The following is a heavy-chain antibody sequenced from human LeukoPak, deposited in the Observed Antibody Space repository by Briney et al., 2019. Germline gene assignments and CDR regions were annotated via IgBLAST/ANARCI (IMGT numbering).Heavy chain of an antibody. J-gene: IGHJ6*02. D-gene: IGHD3-16*01. V-gene: IGHV1-69*02. CDR3: AGGPCGRAVGDYYYYGMDV. Sequence: SVKVSCKASGGSFSSYTISWVRQAPGQGLEWMGMIVPILGIANYAQKFHVRVTITVDKSTSTAYMYLSSLRSEDAAVYYCAGGPCGRAVGDYYYYGMDVWGQGTTVTVSS. CDR1: GGSFSSYT. CDR2: IVPILGIA.